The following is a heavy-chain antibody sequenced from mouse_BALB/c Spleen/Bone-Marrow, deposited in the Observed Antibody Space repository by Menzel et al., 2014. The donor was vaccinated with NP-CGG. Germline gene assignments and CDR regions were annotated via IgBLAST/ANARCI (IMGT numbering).Heavy chain of an antibody. J-gene: IGHJ4*01. D-gene: IGHD4-1*01. V-gene: IGHV1-54*01. CDR3: TRCLTGTSAMDY. Sequence: QVQLKESGAELVRPGTSVKVSCKASGYAFTNYLIEWVKQRPGQGLEWIGVINPGSGGTNYNEKFKAKATLTADKSSSTAYMQLSSLTSDDSAVYFCTRCLTGTSAMDYWGQGTPVTVSS. CDR1: GYAFTNYL. CDR2: INPGSGGT.